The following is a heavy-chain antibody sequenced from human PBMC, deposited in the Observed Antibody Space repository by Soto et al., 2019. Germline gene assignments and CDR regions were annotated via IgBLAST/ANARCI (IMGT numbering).Heavy chain of an antibody. D-gene: IGHD1-26*01. J-gene: IGHJ4*02. V-gene: IGHV4-39*07. CDR1: GGSISSSSYY. CDR3: ASEMYSGSYSDY. Sequence: SETLSLTCTVSGGSISSSSYYWGWIRQPPGKGLEWIGSIYYSGSTYYNQSLKSRVTISVDTSKNQFSLKLSSVTAADTAVYYCASEMYSGSYSDYWGQGTLVTVSS. CDR2: IYYSGST.